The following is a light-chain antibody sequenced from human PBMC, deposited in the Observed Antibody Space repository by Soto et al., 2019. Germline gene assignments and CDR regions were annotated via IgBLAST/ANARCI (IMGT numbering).Light chain of an antibody. Sequence: DIQMTQSPSTLSASVGDRVTITCRARQGISSWLAWYQQKPGAAPRLLIYSASSLESGVPSRFSGSGSGTEFTLTISSLQPDDFATYYCQQYNSYSWTFGQGTKVDIK. CDR2: SAS. V-gene: IGKV1-5*01. CDR3: QQYNSYSWT. CDR1: QGISSW. J-gene: IGKJ1*01.